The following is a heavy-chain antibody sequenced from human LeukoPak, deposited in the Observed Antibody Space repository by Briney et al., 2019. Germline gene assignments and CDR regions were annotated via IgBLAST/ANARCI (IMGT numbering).Heavy chain of an antibody. CDR3: ARSVLGQDIVATSYDY. Sequence: GESLKISCKGSGYSFTSYWIGWVRQMPGKGLEWMGIIYPGDSDTRYSPSFQGQVTTSADKSISTAYLQWSSLKDSDTAMYYCARSVLGQDIVATSYDYWGQGTLVTVSS. CDR1: GYSFTSYW. D-gene: IGHD5-12*01. J-gene: IGHJ4*02. V-gene: IGHV5-51*01. CDR2: IYPGDSDT.